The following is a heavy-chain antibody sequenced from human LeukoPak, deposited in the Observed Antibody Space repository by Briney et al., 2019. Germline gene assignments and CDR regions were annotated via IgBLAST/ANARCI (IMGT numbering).Heavy chain of an antibody. J-gene: IGHJ4*02. CDR1: GYTFTSYA. Sequence: GGSLRLSCAASGYTFTSYAMHWVRQAPGQRLEWMGWINAGNGNTKYSQEFQGRVTITRDTSTSTVYMELRSLRSDDTAVYYCARGSPPRRNYDSRGYYSYYFDYWGQGTLVTVSS. CDR3: ARGSPPRRNYDSRGYYSYYFDY. D-gene: IGHD3-22*01. CDR2: INAGNGNT. V-gene: IGHV1-3*01.